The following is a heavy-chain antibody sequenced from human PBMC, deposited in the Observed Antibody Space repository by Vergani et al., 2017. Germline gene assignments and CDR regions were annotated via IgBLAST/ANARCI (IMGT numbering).Heavy chain of an antibody. CDR1: GYTFTSYG. CDR3: ARGKLVHQYSSSWKPIDY. CDR2: ISAYNGNT. Sequence: QVQLVQSGAEVKKPGASVKVSCKASGYTFTSYGISWVRQAPGQGLEWMGWISAYNGNTNYAQKLQGRVTMTTDTSTSTAYMELRSLRSDDTAVYYCARGKLVHQYSSSWKPIDYWGQGTLVTVSS. J-gene: IGHJ4*02. V-gene: IGHV1-18*01. D-gene: IGHD6-13*01.